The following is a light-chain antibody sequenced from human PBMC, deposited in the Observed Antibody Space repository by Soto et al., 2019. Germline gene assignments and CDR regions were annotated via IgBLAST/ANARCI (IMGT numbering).Light chain of an antibody. CDR2: DAS. J-gene: IGKJ2*01. CDR3: QQRGDWPLYT. CDR1: QSISYN. V-gene: IGKV3-11*01. Sequence: EIVLTQAPATLSLSPGDRATLSCRASQSISYNLAWYKQRPGQAPRLLIYDASNSATGVPARFSGSGSGTDFSLIISSLEPEDFAVYYCQQRGDWPLYTFGQGSKLEIK.